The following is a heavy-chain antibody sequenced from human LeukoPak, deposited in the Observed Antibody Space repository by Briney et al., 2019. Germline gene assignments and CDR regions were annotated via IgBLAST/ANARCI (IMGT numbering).Heavy chain of an antibody. CDR1: GYTFTSYG. Sequence: ASVTVSCTASGYTFTSYGISWVRQAPGQGLEWMGWISAYNGNTNYAQKLQGRVTMTTDTSTSTAYMELRSLRSDDTAVYYCARTHIVGATNWFDPWGQGTLVTVSS. CDR3: ARTHIVGATNWFDP. V-gene: IGHV1-18*01. CDR2: ISAYNGNT. J-gene: IGHJ5*02. D-gene: IGHD1-26*01.